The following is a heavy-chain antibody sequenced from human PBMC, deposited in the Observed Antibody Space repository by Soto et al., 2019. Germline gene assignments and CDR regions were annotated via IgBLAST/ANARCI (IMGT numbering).Heavy chain of an antibody. J-gene: IGHJ6*02. Sequence: EVQLLESGGGLVQPGGSLRLSCAASGFTFSTFAMSWVRQAPGKGLEWVSVISGSGGSTYYADSVKGRFTISRDNSKNTLFLQMNSLRAEDTAVYYCAKPPEDIAATGRTLYYYYGLDVWGQGTTVTVSS. CDR3: AKPPEDIAATGRTLYYYYGLDV. CDR2: ISGSGGST. CDR1: GFTFSTFA. V-gene: IGHV3-23*01. D-gene: IGHD6-13*01.